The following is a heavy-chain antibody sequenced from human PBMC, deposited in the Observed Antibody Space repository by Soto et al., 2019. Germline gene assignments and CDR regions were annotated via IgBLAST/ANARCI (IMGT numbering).Heavy chain of an antibody. D-gene: IGHD3-22*01. CDR1: GASISSYF. CDR3: GAYDSGGYI. Sequence: ASETLSLTCTVSGASISSYFWNWIRQSPGKGLEYIGYIYYSGTTYYNPSLRGRVTISVDTSKKQFSLKLNSVTAADTAVYYCGAYDSGGYIWGQGTLVTVSS. V-gene: IGHV4-59*08. J-gene: IGHJ4*02. CDR2: IYYSGTT.